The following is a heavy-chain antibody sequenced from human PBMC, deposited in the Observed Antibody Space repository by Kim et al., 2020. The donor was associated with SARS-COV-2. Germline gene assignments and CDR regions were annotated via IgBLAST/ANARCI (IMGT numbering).Heavy chain of an antibody. CDR2: IYYSGSA. CDR1: GGSISYY. J-gene: IGHJ4*02. D-gene: IGHD6-19*01. CDR3: ARGGQWQDFDY. V-gene: IGHV4-59*13. Sequence: SETLSLTCTVSGGSISYYWGWIRQPPGKGLVWIGYIYYSGSADYNPSLKSRLTISVDMFKKQFYLKLSSVTAADTAVYYCARGGQWQDFDYWGQGTRVTVSS.